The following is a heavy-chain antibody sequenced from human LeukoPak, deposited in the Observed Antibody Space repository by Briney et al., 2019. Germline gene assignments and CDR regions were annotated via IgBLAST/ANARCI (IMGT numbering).Heavy chain of an antibody. D-gene: IGHD2-21*01. J-gene: IGHJ4*02. Sequence: ASVKVSCKASGYTFTGYYMHWVRQAPGQGLEWMGWINPNSGGTNYAQKFQGRVTMTRDTSISTAYMELSRLRSDDTAVYYCASSILYCGGDCLLDYWGQGTLVTVSS. CDR2: INPNSGGT. CDR3: ASSILYCGGDCLLDY. CDR1: GYTFTGYY. V-gene: IGHV1-2*02.